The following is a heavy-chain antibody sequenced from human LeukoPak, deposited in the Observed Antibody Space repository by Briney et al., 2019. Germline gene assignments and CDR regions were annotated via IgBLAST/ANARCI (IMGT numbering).Heavy chain of an antibody. D-gene: IGHD2-15*01. V-gene: IGHV4-39*01. CDR1: GGSISSSSYY. CDR3: ARHSFYLDY. J-gene: IGHJ4*02. CDR2: IYYSGST. Sequence: SGTLSLTCAVSGGSISSSSYYWGWIRQPPGKGLEWIGSIYYSGSTYYNPSLKSRVTISVDTSKNQFSLKLSSVTAADTAVYYCARHSFYLDYWGQGTLVTVSS.